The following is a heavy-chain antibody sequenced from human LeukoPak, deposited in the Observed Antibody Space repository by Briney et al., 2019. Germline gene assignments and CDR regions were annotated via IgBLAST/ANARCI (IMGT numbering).Heavy chain of an antibody. CDR1: GFTFSSYS. CDR3: ARDDAVRGLCY. J-gene: IGHJ4*02. CDR2: ISSSSSTI. V-gene: IGHV3-48*02. D-gene: IGHD3-10*01. Sequence: GGSLRLSGAASGFTFSSYSMNWVRQAPGKGLEWVSYISSSSSTIYYADSVKGRFTISTANAKNSLYLQMNSRRDEDTAVYYCARDDAVRGLCYWGQGTLVTVSS.